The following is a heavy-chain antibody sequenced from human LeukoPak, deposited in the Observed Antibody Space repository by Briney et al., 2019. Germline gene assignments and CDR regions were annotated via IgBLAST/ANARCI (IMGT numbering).Heavy chain of an antibody. Sequence: GGSLRLSCAASGFIFSDSAFHWVRQAPGKGLEWVALISYDGANKDYSDSVKGRFTISRDNSKKTVFLQMTSLSPEDSAMYFCASDRTLNDLLDYWGQGTLVTVSS. CDR1: GFIFSDSA. J-gene: IGHJ4*02. CDR2: ISYDGANK. D-gene: IGHD1-1*01. V-gene: IGHV3-30-3*01. CDR3: ASDRTLNDLLDY.